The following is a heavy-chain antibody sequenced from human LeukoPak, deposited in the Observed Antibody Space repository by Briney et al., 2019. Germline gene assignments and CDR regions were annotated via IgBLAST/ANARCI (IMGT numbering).Heavy chain of an antibody. J-gene: IGHJ4*02. D-gene: IGHD3-22*01. V-gene: IGHV1-18*01. CDR3: ARGVNEGYYDSSGYSYYFDY. CDR2: ISAYNGNT. CDR1: GYTFTSYG. Sequence: GASVKVSCKASGYTFTSYGISLVRQAPGQGLEWMGWISAYNGNTNYAQKLQGRVTMTTDTSTSTAYMELRSLRSDDTAVYYCARGVNEGYYDSSGYSYYFDYWGQGTLVTVSS.